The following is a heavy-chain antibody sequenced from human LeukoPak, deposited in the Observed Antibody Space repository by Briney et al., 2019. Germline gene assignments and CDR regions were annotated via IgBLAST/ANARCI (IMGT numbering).Heavy chain of an antibody. CDR2: FYYSGST. D-gene: IGHD6-13*01. CDR1: GGSISSYY. J-gene: IGHJ6*03. Sequence: KSSETLSLTCTVSGGSISSYYWSWLRQPPGKGLEWIGYFYYSGSTNYNPSLKSRVTISVDTSKNQFSLKLSSVTAADTAVYYCARGEDSSSWNYYYHYYMDVWGKGTTVTVSS. CDR3: ARGEDSSSWNYYYHYYMDV. V-gene: IGHV4-59*01.